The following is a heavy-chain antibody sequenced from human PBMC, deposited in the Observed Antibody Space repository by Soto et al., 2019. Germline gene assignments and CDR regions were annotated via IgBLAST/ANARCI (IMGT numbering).Heavy chain of an antibody. CDR1: GFTLSCCT. V-gene: IGHV3-23*01. CDR3: VKDIHYYEMDV. J-gene: IGHJ6*02. Sequence: VGSLRLSCAASGFTLSCCTMGWVRQAPGKGLDWVSVIGPTGDNTNYADSVKGRFTISRDNSKNTLYLQMNSLRAEDTAVYYCVKDIHYYEMDVSGQGTTVTV. D-gene: IGHD2-2*02. CDR2: IGPTGDNT.